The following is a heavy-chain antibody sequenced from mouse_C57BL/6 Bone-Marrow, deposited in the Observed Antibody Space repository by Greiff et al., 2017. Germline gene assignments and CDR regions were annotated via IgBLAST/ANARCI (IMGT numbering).Heavy chain of an antibody. D-gene: IGHD4-1*01. CDR2: IDPSDSYT. V-gene: IGHV1-69*01. CDR3: TDWDVWFAY. J-gene: IGHJ3*01. Sequence: VQLQQPGAELVMPGASVKLSCKASGYTFTSYWMHWVKQRPGQGLEWIGEIDPSDSYTNYNQKFKGKSTLTVDKSSSTAYMQLSSLTSEDSAVYYCTDWDVWFAYWGQGTLVTVSA. CDR1: GYTFTSYW.